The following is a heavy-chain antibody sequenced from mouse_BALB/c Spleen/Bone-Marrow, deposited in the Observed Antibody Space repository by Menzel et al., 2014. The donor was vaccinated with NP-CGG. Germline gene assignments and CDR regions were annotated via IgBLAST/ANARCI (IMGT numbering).Heavy chain of an antibody. V-gene: IGHV1-9*01. CDR1: GYTFSSYW. J-gene: IGHJ3*01. CDR2: IFPGSGSI. CDR3: ARRGRGFAWFAY. D-gene: IGHD1-2*01. Sequence: QVQLQQSGTELMKPGASVKISCKATGYTFSSYWIEWVNQRPGHGLEWIGEIFPGSGSINYNEKFKGKATFTADTSSNTACIQISKLTSEDSAGYYSARRGRGFAWFAYWGLGTLVTVAA.